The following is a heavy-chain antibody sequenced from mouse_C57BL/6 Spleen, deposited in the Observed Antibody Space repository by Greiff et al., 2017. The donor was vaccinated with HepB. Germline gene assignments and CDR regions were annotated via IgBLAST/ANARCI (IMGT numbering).Heavy chain of an antibody. CDR1: GYTFTSYW. V-gene: IGHV1-52*01. CDR3: AREDSSGYEGFAY. J-gene: IGHJ3*01. CDR2: IDPSDSET. Sequence: QVQLKQPGAELVRPGSSVKLSCKASGYTFTSYWMHWVKQRPIQGLEWIGNIDPSDSETHYNQKFKDKATLTVDKSSSTAYMQLSSLTSEDSAVYYCAREDSSGYEGFAYWGQGTLVTVSA. D-gene: IGHD3-2*02.